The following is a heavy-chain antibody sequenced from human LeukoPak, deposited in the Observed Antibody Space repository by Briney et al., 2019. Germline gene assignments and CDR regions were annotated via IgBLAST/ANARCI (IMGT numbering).Heavy chain of an antibody. CDR2: IYYSGSA. V-gene: IGHV4-31*03. CDR3: ADWRKTTLGGGFDP. CDR1: GGSIRSGGYY. J-gene: IGHJ5*02. Sequence: SETLSLTCTVSGGSIRSGGYYWSWIRQYPGKGLEWIGYIYYSGSAYHNPSLKSRVTISVDTSKNQFSLKLSSVTAADTAVYFCADWRKTTLGGGFDPWGQGTLVTVSS. D-gene: IGHD1-1*01.